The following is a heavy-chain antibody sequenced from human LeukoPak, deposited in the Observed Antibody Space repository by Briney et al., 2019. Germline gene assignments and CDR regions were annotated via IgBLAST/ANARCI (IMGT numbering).Heavy chain of an antibody. V-gene: IGHV3-30-3*01. CDR3: ARALDEGARFDY. CDR2: ISYDGSNK. Sequence: GRSLRLSCAASGFTFSSYAMHWVRQAPGKGLEWVAVISYDGSNKYYADSVKGRFTISRDNSKNTLYLQMNSLRAEDTAVYYCARALDEGARFDYWGQGTLVTVSS. J-gene: IGHJ4*02. CDR1: GFTFSSYA.